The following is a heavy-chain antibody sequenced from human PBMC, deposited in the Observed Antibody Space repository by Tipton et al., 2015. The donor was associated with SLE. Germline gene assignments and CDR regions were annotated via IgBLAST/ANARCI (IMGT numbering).Heavy chain of an antibody. V-gene: IGHV3-23*01. CDR1: GFTFSNYG. D-gene: IGHD3-3*01. CDR2: ITASGGNT. J-gene: IGHJ4*02. Sequence: SLRLSCAASGFTFSNYGMSWVRQAPGKGLEWVSVITASGGNTYYADCVKGRFTISKDNSKKTLFLQMNSLRAEDTAVYYCAGTDFWGGYYAGGRYFFDHWGQGILVTVSS. CDR3: AGTDFWGGYYAGGRYFFDH.